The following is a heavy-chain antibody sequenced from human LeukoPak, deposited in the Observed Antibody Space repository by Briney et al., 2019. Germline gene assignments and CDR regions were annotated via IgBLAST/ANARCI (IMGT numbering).Heavy chain of an antibody. CDR3: AKGGCGDPPFDY. CDR2: ISYDGSNK. D-gene: IGHD2-21*01. CDR1: GFTFSSYD. J-gene: IGHJ4*02. Sequence: GGSLRLSCAASGFTFSSYDMHWVRQARGKGLEWVAVISYDGSNKYYADSVKGRSTISRDNSKNTLYLQMNSLRAEDTSVYYCAKGGCGDPPFDYWGQGALVTVSS. V-gene: IGHV3-30*18.